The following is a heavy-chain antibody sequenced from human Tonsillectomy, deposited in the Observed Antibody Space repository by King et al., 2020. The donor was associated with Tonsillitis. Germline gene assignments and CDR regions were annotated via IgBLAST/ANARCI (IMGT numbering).Heavy chain of an antibody. CDR3: AKEGIITTVTYYFDY. V-gene: IGHV3-23*04. Sequence: VQLVESGGGLVQPGGSLRLSCAASGFTFSSYDMSWFRQAPGKGLEWVTAISDSGGSTYYADSVKGRFTISRDNSKNTLYLQMNSLRAEDTAVYYCAKEGIITTVTYYFDYWGQGTLVTVSS. J-gene: IGHJ4*02. CDR2: ISDSGGST. D-gene: IGHD4-17*01. CDR1: GFTFSSYD.